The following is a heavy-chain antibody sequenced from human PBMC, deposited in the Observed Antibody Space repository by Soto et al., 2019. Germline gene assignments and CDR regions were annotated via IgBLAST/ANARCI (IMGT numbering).Heavy chain of an antibody. CDR3: ARGVHDYGDYYFDY. Sequence: ASVKVSCKASGYTFTSYDINWVRQATGQGLEWMGWMNPNSGNTGYAQKFQGRVTMTRNTSISTAYMELSSLRSEDTAVYYCARGVHDYGDYYFDYWGQGTLVTVSS. CDR1: GYTFTSYD. J-gene: IGHJ4*02. V-gene: IGHV1-8*01. CDR2: MNPNSGNT. D-gene: IGHD4-17*01.